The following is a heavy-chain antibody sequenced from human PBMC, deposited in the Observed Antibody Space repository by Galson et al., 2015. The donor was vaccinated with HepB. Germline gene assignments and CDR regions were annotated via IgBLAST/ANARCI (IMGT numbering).Heavy chain of an antibody. CDR1: GFTLTTSGMC. CDR2: IDSHDDK. Sequence: PALVTPTQTLTLTCTFSGFTLTTSGMCVSWIRQPPGKALGWLARIDSHDDKYYNTSLKTRLTISKDTSKNQVVLTLTNVDPADTATYYCARIRIYGDYAFDYWGQGTLVTVSS. CDR3: ARIRIYGDYAFDY. V-gene: IGHV2-70*11. D-gene: IGHD4-17*01. J-gene: IGHJ4*02.